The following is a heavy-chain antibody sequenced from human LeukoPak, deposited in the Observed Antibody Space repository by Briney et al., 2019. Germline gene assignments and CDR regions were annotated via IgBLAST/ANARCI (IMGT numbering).Heavy chain of an antibody. V-gene: IGHV3-48*03. J-gene: IGHJ4*02. CDR2: ISRGGGTI. Sequence: GGSLRLSCEASGFSFSNNEMNWVREAPGRGLEWVSYISRGGGTIYYADSVKGRFTLSRDNVQNSLYLQMNSLRAEDTAVYYCASSTGYSYGYFDYWGQGTLVTVSS. CDR3: ASSTGYSYGYFDY. D-gene: IGHD5-18*01. CDR1: GFSFSNNE.